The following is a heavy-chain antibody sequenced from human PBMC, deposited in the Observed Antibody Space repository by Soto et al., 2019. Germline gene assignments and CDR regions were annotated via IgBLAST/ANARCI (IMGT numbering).Heavy chain of an antibody. CDR3: ARTDYAVDPSAYNWFDP. V-gene: IGHV1-8*01. CDR1: GYAFINYD. D-gene: IGHD4-17*01. CDR2: MNPRSGIT. Sequence: QVQLVQSGAEVKNPGASVKVSCKASGYAFINYDINWVRQPPGQGLEWMGWMNPRSGITGYAQKFRGRVTLTRDTAKGTAYLELTGLRSEDTAVYYCARTDYAVDPSAYNWFDPWGQGTLVTVSS. J-gene: IGHJ5*02.